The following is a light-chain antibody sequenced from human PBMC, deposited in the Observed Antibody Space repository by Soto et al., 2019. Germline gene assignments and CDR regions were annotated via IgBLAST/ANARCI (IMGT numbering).Light chain of an antibody. Sequence: DVVMTPSPLSLPVTLGQSASISCRSSQSIAYSDGYTYMNWFQQRPGQSPRRLISLTSRRDSGVPDRFSGSGSGTDFTLTISRVEAEDVGIYYCMQSTHWPATFGRGTTVEIK. CDR1: QSIAYSDGYTY. CDR3: MQSTHWPAT. J-gene: IGKJ1*01. V-gene: IGKV2-30*01. CDR2: LTS.